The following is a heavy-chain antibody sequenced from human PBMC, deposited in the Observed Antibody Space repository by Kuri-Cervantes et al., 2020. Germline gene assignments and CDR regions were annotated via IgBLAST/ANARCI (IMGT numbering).Heavy chain of an antibody. CDR1: GFTFSSYG. J-gene: IGHJ4*02. D-gene: IGHD3-3*01. CDR3: ARGFGVFSEFDFDY. CDR2: ISYDGSNR. V-gene: IGHV3-30*03. Sequence: GESLKISCAVSGFTFSSYGMHWVRQAPGKGLEWVAVISYDGSNRYYADSVKGRFTISRDNSKNTLYLQMNSLRAEDTAVYYCARGFGVFSEFDFDYWGQGALVTVSS.